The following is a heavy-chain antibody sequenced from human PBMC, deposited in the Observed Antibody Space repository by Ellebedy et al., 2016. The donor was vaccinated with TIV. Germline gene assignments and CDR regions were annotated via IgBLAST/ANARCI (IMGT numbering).Heavy chain of an antibody. J-gene: IGHJ4*02. CDR1: GYTFTSHG. Sequence: ASVKVSCKASGYTFTSHGISWVRQAPGQGLEWMGGIIAIFGTTNYAQKFQGRVTITADKSTGTAYMELSSLRSDDTAVYYCAGSRRYIPGYFDYWGQGTLVTVSS. D-gene: IGHD1-26*01. V-gene: IGHV1-69*06. CDR2: IIAIFGTT. CDR3: AGSRRYIPGYFDY.